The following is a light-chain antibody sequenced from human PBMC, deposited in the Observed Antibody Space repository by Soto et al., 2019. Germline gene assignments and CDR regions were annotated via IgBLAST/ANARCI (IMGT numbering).Light chain of an antibody. Sequence: QLVLTQPPSASGTPGQRVTISCSGSSSNIGSNFVYWYQQLPGTAPTLLIHRNNQRPSGVPDRFSGSKSGTSASLAISGLRSEDEGDYYCAAWDDSLSGVVFGGGTKVTVL. J-gene: IGLJ2*01. CDR1: SSNIGSNF. V-gene: IGLV1-47*01. CDR2: RNN. CDR3: AAWDDSLSGVV.